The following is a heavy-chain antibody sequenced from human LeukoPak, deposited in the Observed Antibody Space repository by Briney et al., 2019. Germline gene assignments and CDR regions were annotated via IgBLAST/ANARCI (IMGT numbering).Heavy chain of an antibody. CDR1: GFTFSSYW. J-gene: IGHJ6*03. V-gene: IGHV3-7*04. D-gene: IGHD6-6*01. CDR2: IKQDGSEK. CDR3: ARGEQLPYYYYMDV. Sequence: GGSLRLSCAASGFTFSSYWMSWVRQAPGKGLEWVANIKQDGSEKYYVDSVKGRFTISRDNAKNSLYLQMNSLRAEDTAVYYCARGEQLPYYYYMDVWGKGTTVTVSS.